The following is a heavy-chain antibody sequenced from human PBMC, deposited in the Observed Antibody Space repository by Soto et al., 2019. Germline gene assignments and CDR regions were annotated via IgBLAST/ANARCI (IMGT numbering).Heavy chain of an antibody. CDR1: GGSMGSYY. V-gene: IGHV4-59*08. D-gene: IGHD1-7*01. CDR2: IYYSGST. Sequence: PSETLSLTCTVSGGSMGSYYWSWIRQPPGKGLEWIGYIYYSGSTNYNPSLKSRVTISVDTSKSQFSLKLSSVTAADTAVYYCARIRTGNSNYGMDVWGQGTTVTVSS. J-gene: IGHJ6*02. CDR3: ARIRTGNSNYGMDV.